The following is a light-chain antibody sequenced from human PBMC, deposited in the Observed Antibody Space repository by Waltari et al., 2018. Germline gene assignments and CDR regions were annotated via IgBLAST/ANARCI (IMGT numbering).Light chain of an antibody. CDR2: WAS. J-gene: IGKJ5*01. CDR3: QQYYSTPPIT. V-gene: IGKV4-1*01. Sequence: VLYNSNNTNYLAWYQQKPGQPPKLLIYWASTRESGVPDRFSGSGSGTDFTLTISSLQAEDVAVYYCQQYYSTPPITFGQGTRLEIK. CDR1: VLYNSNNTNY.